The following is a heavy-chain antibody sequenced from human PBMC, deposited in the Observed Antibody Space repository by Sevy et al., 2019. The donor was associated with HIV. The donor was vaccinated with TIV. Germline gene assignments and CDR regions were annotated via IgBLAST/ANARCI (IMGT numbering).Heavy chain of an antibody. Sequence: GGSLRLSCAASGFTFSSYAMSWVRQAPGKGLEWVSAISGSGGSTYYADSVKGRFTSSRDNSNNTLDLQMNSLRAEDTAVYYCGKDSSITMIVVANDYWGQGTLVTVSS. CDR2: ISGSGGST. D-gene: IGHD3-22*01. V-gene: IGHV3-23*01. J-gene: IGHJ4*02. CDR3: GKDSSITMIVVANDY. CDR1: GFTFSSYA.